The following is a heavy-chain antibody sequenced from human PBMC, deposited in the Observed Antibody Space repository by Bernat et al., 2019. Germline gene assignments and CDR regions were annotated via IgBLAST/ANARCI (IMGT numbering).Heavy chain of an antibody. CDR3: AKGTSGAGDFDY. J-gene: IGHJ4*02. Sequence: QVQLVESGGGVVQAVRSLRLSCAASGYTFSKSGMHWVRQAPGKGLEWVAVIWGDGSKKFYADSVKGRFSISKDDSKNTLYLQMNSLTAEDTAVYYCAKGTSGAGDFDYWGQGALVTVSS. V-gene: IGHV3-33*06. D-gene: IGHD3-3*02. CDR1: GYTFSKSG. CDR2: IWGDGSKK.